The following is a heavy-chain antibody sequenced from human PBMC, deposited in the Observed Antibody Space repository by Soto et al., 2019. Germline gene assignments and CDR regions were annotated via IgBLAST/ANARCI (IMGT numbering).Heavy chain of an antibody. J-gene: IGHJ4*02. CDR3: AINEGRDVSNFDY. CDR2: IIPIFDTA. Sequence: QVQLVQSGAEVKKPGSSVKVSCKASGGIFTRYDIRWVRQAPGQGLGWMGAIIPIFDTANYAQKFQGRLTITADATTSSAYMELSSLSSEDTAIYYCAINEGRDVSNFDYWGQGTLVTVSS. CDR1: GGIFTRYD. D-gene: IGHD2-15*01. V-gene: IGHV1-69*01.